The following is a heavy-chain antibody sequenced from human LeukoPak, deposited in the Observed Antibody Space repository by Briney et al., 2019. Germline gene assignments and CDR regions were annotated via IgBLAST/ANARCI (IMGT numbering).Heavy chain of an antibody. CDR1: GGSISSDY. J-gene: IGHJ6*03. D-gene: IGHD2-2*01. CDR2: IYYSGST. Sequence: KPSETLSLTCTVPGGSISSDYWSSIPQPPGKGLEWMGYIYYSGSTNYNPSPTRRVTISVDTSKNQFSLKLSSVTAADTAVYYCARAGSTLDWFGGNYYYYYMDVWGKGTTVTVSS. CDR3: ARAGSTLDWFGGNYYYYYMDV. V-gene: IGHV4-59*01.